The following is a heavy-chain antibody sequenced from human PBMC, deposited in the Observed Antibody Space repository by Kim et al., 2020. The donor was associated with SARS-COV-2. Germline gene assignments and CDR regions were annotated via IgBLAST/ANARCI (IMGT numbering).Heavy chain of an antibody. Sequence: SETLSLTCTVSGGSISSYYWSWIRQPPGKGLEWIGYIYYSGSTNYNPSLKSRVTISVDTSKNQFSLKLSSVTAADTAVYYCARARVRWFGEPENHYGMDVWGQGTTVTVSS. V-gene: IGHV4-59*01. CDR2: IYYSGST. CDR1: GGSISSYY. D-gene: IGHD3-10*01. CDR3: ARARVRWFGEPENHYGMDV. J-gene: IGHJ6*02.